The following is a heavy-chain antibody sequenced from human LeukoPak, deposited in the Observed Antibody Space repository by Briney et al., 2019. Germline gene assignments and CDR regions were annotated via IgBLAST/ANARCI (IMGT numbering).Heavy chain of an antibody. CDR3: ARDLWGAIST. CDR2: ISTSGRTI. Sequence: PGGSLRLSCASSGYTFSSFEMIWVRQAPGKGLEWLSYISTSGRTIYYADSVKGRFTISRDNAKNSLYLQMNSLRAEDTAVYYCARDLWGAISTWGQGTLVTVSS. V-gene: IGHV3-48*03. CDR1: GYTFSSFE. J-gene: IGHJ5*02. D-gene: IGHD3-16*01.